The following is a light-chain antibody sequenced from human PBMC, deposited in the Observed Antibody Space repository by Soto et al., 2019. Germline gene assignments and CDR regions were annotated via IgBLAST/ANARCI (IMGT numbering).Light chain of an antibody. CDR3: QHYINWPPET. CDR1: QTVRSK. Sequence: EIVMTQSPATLSVSPGERATPSCRASQTVRSKLAWYQQKGGQAPRLLIYGASTRATGVPARFSGSGSGTQFTLTISSLQSEDFAVYYCQHYINWPPETFGQGTKVDIK. CDR2: GAS. J-gene: IGKJ1*01. V-gene: IGKV3-15*01.